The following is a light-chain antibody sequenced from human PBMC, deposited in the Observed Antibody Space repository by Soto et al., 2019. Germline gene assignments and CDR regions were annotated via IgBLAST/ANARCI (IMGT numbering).Light chain of an antibody. CDR3: QQYHDWPPLT. V-gene: IGKV3-15*01. J-gene: IGKJ4*01. CDR1: QSIASN. Sequence: EIVMTQSPATLSVSPGERATLSCRASQSIASNLTWYQQKPCQAPRLLIFAASTRATGIPPRFSGSGSGTDFTLTISSLRSEDFALYYCQQYHDWPPLTFGAGTKVEVK. CDR2: AAS.